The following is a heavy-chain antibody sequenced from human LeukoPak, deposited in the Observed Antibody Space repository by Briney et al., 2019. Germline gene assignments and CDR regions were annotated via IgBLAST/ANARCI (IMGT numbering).Heavy chain of an antibody. D-gene: IGHD4-17*01. CDR2: VFYSGKT. CDR3: TRDTGTTGEVKFDP. V-gene: IGHV4-4*02. J-gene: IGHJ5*02. Sequence: SETLSLTCSVSGDYINTGHWWSWVRQPPGKGLEWIGEVFYSGKTDFNPPLKNRVTISLDKSKNQFSLKLTPVTAADTAVYYCTRDTGTTGEVKFDPWGQGTLVTVSS. CDR1: GDYINTGHW.